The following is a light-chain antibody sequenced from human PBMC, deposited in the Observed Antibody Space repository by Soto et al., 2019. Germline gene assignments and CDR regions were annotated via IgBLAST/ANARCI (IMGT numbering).Light chain of an antibody. CDR2: LNSDGSH. V-gene: IGLV4-69*01. J-gene: IGLJ2*01. CDR3: QTWGTGIVV. Sequence: QPVLTQSPSASASLGASVKLTCTLSSGHNNYAIAWHQQQPEKGPRDLMTLNSDGSHSKGDGIPDRFSGSSSGTERYLTISSLQSEDEADYYCQTWGTGIVVFGGGTKVTVL. CDR1: SGHNNYA.